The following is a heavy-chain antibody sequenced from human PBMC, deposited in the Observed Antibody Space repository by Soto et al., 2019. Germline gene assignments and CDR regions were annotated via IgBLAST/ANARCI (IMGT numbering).Heavy chain of an antibody. D-gene: IGHD3-10*01. CDR2: ITGSSGHK. Sequence: NPGGSLRLSCTASGFTFSTYSLNWVRQAPGKGLEWVSFITGSSGHKFYADSLRCRFTISRDNAKNSLYLQMNNLRAEDTAIYYCARDGEAHFGLDVWGQGSTVTVSS. CDR1: GFTFSTYS. V-gene: IGHV3-21*01. CDR3: ARDGEAHFGLDV. J-gene: IGHJ6*02.